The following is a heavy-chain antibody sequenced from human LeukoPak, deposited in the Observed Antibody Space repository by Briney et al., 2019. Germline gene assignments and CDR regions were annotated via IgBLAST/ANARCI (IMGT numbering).Heavy chain of an antibody. V-gene: IGHV5-51*01. CDR1: GYSFTSYW. CDR3: ARHVYYGSGLTGAANWFDP. J-gene: IGHJ5*02. Sequence: GESLKISCKGSGYSFTSYWIGWVRQMPGKGLEWMGIIYPGDSDTRYSPSFQGQVTISADKSISTAYLQWSSLKASDTAMYYCARHVYYGSGLTGAANWFDPWGQGTLVTVSP. D-gene: IGHD3-10*01. CDR2: IYPGDSDT.